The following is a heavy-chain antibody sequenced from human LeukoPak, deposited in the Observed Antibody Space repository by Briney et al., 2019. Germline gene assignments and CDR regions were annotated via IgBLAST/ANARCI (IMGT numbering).Heavy chain of an antibody. J-gene: IGHJ4*02. Sequence: GGSLRLSCAAFRFTFSDYYMSWIRQAPGKGLEWVSYIRSSGTTIHYADSVKGRFTISRDNAKNSLYLQMNSLRAEDTAVYYCARDRGAVTDVFDYWGQGTLVTVSS. CDR3: ARDRGAVTDVFDY. D-gene: IGHD6-19*01. CDR1: RFTFSDYY. V-gene: IGHV3-11*04. CDR2: IRSSGTTI.